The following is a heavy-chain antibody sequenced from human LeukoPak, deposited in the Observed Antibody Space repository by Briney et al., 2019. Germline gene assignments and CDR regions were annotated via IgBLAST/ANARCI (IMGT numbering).Heavy chain of an antibody. Sequence: PGGSLRLSCAASGFTSSSYAMHWVRQAPGKGLEWVAVISYDGSNKYYADSVKGRFTISRDNSKNTLYLQMNSPRAEDTAVYYCARDTYCSGGSCPASEFDPWGQGTLVTVSS. CDR2: ISYDGSNK. J-gene: IGHJ5*02. CDR1: GFTSSSYA. V-gene: IGHV3-30-3*01. CDR3: ARDTYCSGGSCPASEFDP. D-gene: IGHD2-15*01.